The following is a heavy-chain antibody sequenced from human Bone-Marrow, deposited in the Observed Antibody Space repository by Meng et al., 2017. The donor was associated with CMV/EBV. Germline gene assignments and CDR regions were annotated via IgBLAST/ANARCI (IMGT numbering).Heavy chain of an antibody. Sequence: SETLSLTCTVSGGSVSSGSYYWSWLRQPPGKGLEWIGYIYYSGSTNYNPSLKSRVTISVDTSKNQFSLKLSSVTAADTAVYYCAGVGISNDAFDIWGQGTMVTVSS. CDR1: GGSVSSGSYY. V-gene: IGHV4-61*01. CDR2: IYYSGST. CDR3: AGVGISNDAFDI. J-gene: IGHJ3*02. D-gene: IGHD1-26*01.